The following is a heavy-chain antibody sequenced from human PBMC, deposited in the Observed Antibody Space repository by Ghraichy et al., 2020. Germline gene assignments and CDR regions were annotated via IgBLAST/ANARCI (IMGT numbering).Heavy chain of an antibody. V-gene: IGHV3-21*01. CDR1: GITFSSYS. D-gene: IGHD2-2*02. CDR2: ISSSSSYI. J-gene: IGHJ2*01. Sequence: LSLTCEAYGITFSSYSMNWVRQAPGKGLGWVSSISSSSSYIYYADSVKGRFTISRDNAKNSLYLQMNSLRAEDTAVYYCARLPSPVVVPAAIRRDWYFDLWCLSTLITASS. CDR3: ARLPSPVVVPAAIRRDWYFDL.